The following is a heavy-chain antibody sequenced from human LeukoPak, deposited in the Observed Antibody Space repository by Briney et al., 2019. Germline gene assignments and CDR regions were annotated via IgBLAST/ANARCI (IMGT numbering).Heavy chain of an antibody. CDR3: ASPYYDSSGYYYYDY. CDR1: GGTFSSYA. CDR2: IIPILGIA. Sequence: SVKVSCKASGGTFSSYAISWVRQAPGQGLEWMGRIIPILGIANYAQKFQGRVTITADKSTSTAYMELSSLRSEDAAVYYCASPYYDSSGYYYYDYWGQGTLVTVSS. D-gene: IGHD3-22*01. J-gene: IGHJ4*02. V-gene: IGHV1-69*04.